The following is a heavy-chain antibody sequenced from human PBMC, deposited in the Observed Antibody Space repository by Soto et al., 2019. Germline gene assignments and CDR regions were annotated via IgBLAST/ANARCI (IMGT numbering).Heavy chain of an antibody. V-gene: IGHV3-66*01. CDR1: GFIVSNNY. CDR2: IYSGGLT. D-gene: IGHD3-22*01. Sequence: GGSLRLSCVASGFIVSNNYMSWVRQAPGKGLEWVSVIYSGGLTFYADSVKDRFTISRDNSKNTLNLQLTSLRAEDTALYYCTKYDSTGHFHYWGQGTLVTVSS. CDR3: TKYDSTGHFHY. J-gene: IGHJ4*01.